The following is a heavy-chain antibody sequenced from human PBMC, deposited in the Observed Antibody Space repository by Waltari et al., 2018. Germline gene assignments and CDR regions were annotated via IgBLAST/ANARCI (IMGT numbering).Heavy chain of an antibody. CDR1: GFTFSSYE. Sequence: EVQLVESGGGLVQPGGSLRLSCAASGFTFSSYEMNWVRQAPGQGLEWVSYISSSGSTIYYADSVKGRFTISRDNAKNSLYLQMNSLRAEDTAVYYCARDRGLNWYSSSYAFDIWGQGTMVTVSS. CDR3: ARDRGLNWYSSSYAFDI. V-gene: IGHV3-48*03. CDR2: ISSSGSTI. J-gene: IGHJ3*02. D-gene: IGHD6-6*01.